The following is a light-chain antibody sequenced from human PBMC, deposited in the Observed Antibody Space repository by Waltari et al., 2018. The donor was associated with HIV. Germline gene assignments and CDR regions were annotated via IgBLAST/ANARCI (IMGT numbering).Light chain of an antibody. CDR2: WAS. Sequence: DIVMTQSPDSLAVSLGERATINCTSSRTVLYSSDNQNYLAWYLQRPGHPPKVLIFWASTRAFRVPDRFTGSGSGTDFSLTLSSLQAADVGIYYCQQYYTVPPTFGGGTKVEI. CDR1: RTVLYSSDNQNY. J-gene: IGKJ4*01. CDR3: QQYYTVPPT. V-gene: IGKV4-1*01.